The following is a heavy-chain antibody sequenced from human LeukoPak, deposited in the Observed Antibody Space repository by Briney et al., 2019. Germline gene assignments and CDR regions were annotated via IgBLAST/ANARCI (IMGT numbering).Heavy chain of an antibody. V-gene: IGHV3-7*01. Sequence: GGSLRLSCAASGFTFGSYWMSWVRQAPGKGLEWVANIKQDGSEKDYVDSVKGRFTISRDNAKNSLFLQMNSLRAEDTGVYYCASLLTGYFFYWGQGTLVTVSS. CDR3: ASLLTGYFFY. J-gene: IGHJ4*02. D-gene: IGHD3-9*01. CDR2: IKQDGSEK. CDR1: GFTFGSYW.